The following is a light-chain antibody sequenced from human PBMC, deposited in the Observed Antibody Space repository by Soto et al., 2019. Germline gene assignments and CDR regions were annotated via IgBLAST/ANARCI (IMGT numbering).Light chain of an antibody. Sequence: QSALTQPASVSGSPGQSITISCSGTSSDVGGYNFVSWYQQHPGKAPKLMIYDVTNRPSGVSSRFSGSKSGNTASLTISGLQAEDEADYYCSSYTSSDTYVFGPGTKLIVL. J-gene: IGLJ1*01. CDR2: DVT. CDR1: SSDVGGYNF. V-gene: IGLV2-14*01. CDR3: SSYTSSDTYV.